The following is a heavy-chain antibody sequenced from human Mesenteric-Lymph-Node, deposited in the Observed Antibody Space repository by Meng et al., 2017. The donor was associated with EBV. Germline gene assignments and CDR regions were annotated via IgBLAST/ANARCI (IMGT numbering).Heavy chain of an antibody. D-gene: IGHD6-19*01. CDR1: GGSIRSSSYS. J-gene: IGHJ4*02. V-gene: IGHV4-39*07. CDR2: IYYSGST. Sequence: QVQSQESGPGLVKPWGPLSLTCNVSGGSIRSSSYSWGWTRQPPGKGLEWIGIIYYSGSTYYNPSLKSRVTISVDTSKNQFYLKLSSVTAADTAVYYCARDSRGMYYFDYWSQGTLAPSPQ. CDR3: ARDSRGMYYFDY.